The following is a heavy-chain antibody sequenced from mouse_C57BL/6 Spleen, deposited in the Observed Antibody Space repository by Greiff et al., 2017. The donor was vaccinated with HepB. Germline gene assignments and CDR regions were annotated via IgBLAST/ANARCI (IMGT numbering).Heavy chain of an antibody. CDR3: ASPDYDGGYYFDY. D-gene: IGHD2-4*01. CDR1: GYTFTDYY. Sequence: EVQLQQSGPELVKPGASVKISCKASGYTFTDYYMNWVKQSHGKSLEWIGDINPNNGGTSYNQKFKGKATLTVDKSSSTAYMELRSLTSEDSAVYDCASPDYDGGYYFDYWGQGTTLTVSS. J-gene: IGHJ2*01. CDR2: INPNNGGT. V-gene: IGHV1-26*01.